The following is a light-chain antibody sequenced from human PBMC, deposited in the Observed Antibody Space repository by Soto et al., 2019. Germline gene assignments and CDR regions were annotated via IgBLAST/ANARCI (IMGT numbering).Light chain of an antibody. V-gene: IGLV2-14*03. J-gene: IGLJ1*01. CDR1: SSDVGGYNY. CDR2: DVS. Sequence: QSVLTQPASVSGSPGQSITISCTGTSSDVGGYNYVSWYQQHPGKAPKLMIYDVSNRPSGVSNRFSGSKSDKTASLTISGLPAEDEADYYCSSYTSSNTYVFGTGTKVTVL. CDR3: SSYTSSNTYV.